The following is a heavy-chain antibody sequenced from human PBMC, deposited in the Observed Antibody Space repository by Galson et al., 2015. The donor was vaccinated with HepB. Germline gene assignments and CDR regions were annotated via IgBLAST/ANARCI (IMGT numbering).Heavy chain of an antibody. J-gene: IGHJ4*02. CDR1: GGSINTHY. Sequence: ETLSLTCTVSGGSINTHYWTWIRQPPGKNLEWIGYVHHSEGSNYNPSLNNRVTMSVDTSKNQVSLKLTSVTAADTAVYYCAREGTDDYNYFDYWGPGTLVTVSS. CDR2: VHHSEGS. V-gene: IGHV4-59*11. CDR3: AREGTDDYNYFDY. D-gene: IGHD5-24*01.